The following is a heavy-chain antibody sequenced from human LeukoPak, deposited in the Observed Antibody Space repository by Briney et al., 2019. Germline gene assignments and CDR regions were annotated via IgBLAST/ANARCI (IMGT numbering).Heavy chain of an antibody. V-gene: IGHV3-23*01. Sequence: GGSLRLSCAASGFTFSSYAMSWVRQAPGKGLEWVSAISGSGGSTYYADSVKGRFTISGDNSKNTLYLQMNSLRAEDTAVYYCAKDRYGSGTFDYWGQGTLVTVSS. CDR3: AKDRYGSGTFDY. J-gene: IGHJ4*02. CDR2: ISGSGGST. CDR1: GFTFSSYA. D-gene: IGHD3-10*01.